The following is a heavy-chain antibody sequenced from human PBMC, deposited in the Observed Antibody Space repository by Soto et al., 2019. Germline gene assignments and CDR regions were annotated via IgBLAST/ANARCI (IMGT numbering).Heavy chain of an antibody. CDR2: IYYSGSN. Sequence: QLQLQESGPGLVKPSETLSLTCTVSGGSISSSSYYWGWIRQPPGKGLEWIGSIYYSGSNYYNPSRKSRVTISVDTSKNQFSLKLSSVTAADTAVYYCARHTPAISISDHWGQGTLVTVSS. V-gene: IGHV4-39*01. D-gene: IGHD2-15*01. CDR3: ARHTPAISISDH. CDR1: GGSISSSSYY. J-gene: IGHJ4*02.